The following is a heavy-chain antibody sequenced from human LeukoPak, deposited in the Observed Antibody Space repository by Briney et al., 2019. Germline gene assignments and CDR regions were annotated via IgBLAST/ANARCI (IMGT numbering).Heavy chain of an antibody. CDR2: INPSGGTT. Sequence: ASVKVSCKASGYTFTTYYMYWVRQAPGQGLEWMGVINPSGGTTSYAQKFQGRVTMTRDTSTSTVYMELSSLTSEDTAVYYCAKALASSSGWYLTDYWGQGTLVTVSS. CDR1: GYTFTTYY. CDR3: AKALASSSGWYLTDY. J-gene: IGHJ4*02. D-gene: IGHD6-19*01. V-gene: IGHV1-46*01.